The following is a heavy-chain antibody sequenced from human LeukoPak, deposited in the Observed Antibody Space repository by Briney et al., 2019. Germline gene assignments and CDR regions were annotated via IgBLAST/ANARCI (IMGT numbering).Heavy chain of an antibody. CDR2: IDYTGST. J-gene: IGHJ4*02. CDR3: ARGSGRQLNY. D-gene: IGHD3-10*01. CDR1: GGSISNFY. V-gene: IGHV4-59*08. Sequence: SETLSLTCTVSGGSISNFYWSWIRQPPGKGLEWIGYIDYTGSTNYNPSLKSRVTISLDTSESQFSLRLTSVTAADTAVYYCARGSGRQLNYWGQGTLVTVSS.